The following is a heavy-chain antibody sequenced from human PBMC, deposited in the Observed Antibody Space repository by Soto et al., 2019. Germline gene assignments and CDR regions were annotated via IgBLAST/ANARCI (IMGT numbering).Heavy chain of an antibody. Sequence: NPSETLSLTCTVSGGSISSYYWSWIRQPPGKGLEWIGYIYYSGSTNYNPSLKSRVTISVDTSKNQFSLKLSSVTAADTAVYYCARVGRQFDYWGQGTLVTVSS. CDR1: GGSISSYY. J-gene: IGHJ4*02. D-gene: IGHD3-3*01. CDR3: ARVGRQFDY. CDR2: IYYSGST. V-gene: IGHV4-59*01.